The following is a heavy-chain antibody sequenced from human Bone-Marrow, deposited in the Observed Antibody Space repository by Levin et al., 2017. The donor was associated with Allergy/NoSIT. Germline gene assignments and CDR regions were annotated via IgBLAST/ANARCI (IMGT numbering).Heavy chain of an antibody. CDR2: ISYDGSDT. Sequence: PGGSLRLSCAASGFIFRNYGLHWVRQAPGKGLEWVALISYDGSDTYYADSVKGRFTISRDDSKNTLYLQMKSLRPEDTAVYYCGVTAIGADDVFDVWGQGTMVTVSS. CDR3: GVTAIGADDVFDV. J-gene: IGHJ3*01. D-gene: IGHD2-21*02. V-gene: IGHV3-30*03. CDR1: GFIFRNYG.